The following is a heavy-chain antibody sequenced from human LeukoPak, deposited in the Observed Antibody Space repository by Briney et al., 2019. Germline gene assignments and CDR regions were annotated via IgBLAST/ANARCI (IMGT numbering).Heavy chain of an antibody. CDR2: FDPEDGET. V-gene: IGHV1-24*01. D-gene: IGHD2-2*01. Sequence: ASVKVSCKVSGYTLTELSMHWVRQAPGKGLEWMGGFDPEDGETIYAQKFQGRVTMTEDTSTDTAYMELSSLRSEDTAVYYCARDLAQYCSSTSCYGARNAFDIWGQGTMVTVSS. CDR3: ARDLAQYCSSTSCYGARNAFDI. CDR1: GYTLTELS. J-gene: IGHJ3*02.